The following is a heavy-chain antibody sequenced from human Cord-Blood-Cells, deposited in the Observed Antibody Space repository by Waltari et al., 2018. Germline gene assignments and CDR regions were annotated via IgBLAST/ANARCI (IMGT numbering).Heavy chain of an antibody. D-gene: IGHD6-19*01. CDR1: GGSFSGYY. V-gene: IGHV4-34*01. CDR2: INHCGST. CDR3: ARGRRIAVAGNFDY. Sequence: QVQLQQWGAGLLKPSETLSLTCAVYGGSFSGYYWSWIRQPPGKGLEWIGEINHCGSTNYNLSLKSRVTISVDTSKNQFSLKLSSVTAADTAVYYCARGRRIAVAGNFDYWGQGTLVTVSS. J-gene: IGHJ4*02.